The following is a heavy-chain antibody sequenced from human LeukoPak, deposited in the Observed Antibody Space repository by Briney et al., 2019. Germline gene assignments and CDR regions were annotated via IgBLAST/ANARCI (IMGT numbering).Heavy chain of an antibody. CDR1: GFTFSSYW. J-gene: IGHJ4*02. CDR3: ARGDYYDSSGYYAVYYFDY. V-gene: IGHV3-7*01. Sequence: QPGGSLRLSCAASGFTFSSYWMSWVRQAPGKGLEWVANIKQDGSEKYYVDSVKGRFTISRDNAKNSLYLQMNSLRAEDTAVYHCARGDYYDSSGYYAVYYFDYWGQGTLVTVSS. CDR2: IKQDGSEK. D-gene: IGHD3-22*01.